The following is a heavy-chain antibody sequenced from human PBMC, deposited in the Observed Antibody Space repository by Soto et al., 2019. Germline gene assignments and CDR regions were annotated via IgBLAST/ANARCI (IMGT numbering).Heavy chain of an antibody. J-gene: IGHJ4*02. Sequence: ETLSLTCTVSGGSISSSSYYWGWIRQPPGKGLEWIGSIYYSGSTYYNPSLKSRVTISVDTSKNQFSLKLSSVTAADTAVYYCARHIVVVTAIIPNFDYWGQGTLVTVSS. CDR3: ARHIVVVTAIIPNFDY. CDR2: IYYSGST. CDR1: GGSISSSSYY. D-gene: IGHD2-21*02. V-gene: IGHV4-39*01.